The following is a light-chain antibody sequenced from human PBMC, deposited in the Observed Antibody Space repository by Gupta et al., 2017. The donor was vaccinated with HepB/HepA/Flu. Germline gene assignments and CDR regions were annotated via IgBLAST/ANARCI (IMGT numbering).Light chain of an antibody. V-gene: IGLV2-23*02. CDR2: EVS. J-gene: IGLJ2*01. CDR3: CSYAGSSTYVL. Sequence: QPASVSGSPGQSITISCTGTSSDVGSSNLVSWYQLHPGKAPKLMIYEVSKRPSGVSDRFSGSKSGNTASLTISGLQAEDEADYHCCSYAGSSTYVLFGGGTKLSVV. CDR1: SSDVGSSNL.